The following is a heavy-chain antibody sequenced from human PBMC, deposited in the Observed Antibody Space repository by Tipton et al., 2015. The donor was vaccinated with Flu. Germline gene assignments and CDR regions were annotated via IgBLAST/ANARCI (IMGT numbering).Heavy chain of an antibody. CDR3: ARGDFWSGYYVDY. V-gene: IGHV4-4*02. Sequence: TLSLTCAVSGGSISSSNWWSWVRQPPGKGLEWIGEIYHSGSTNYNPSLKSRVTISVDKSKNQFSLKLSSVTAADTAVYYCARGDFWSGYYVDYWGQGTLVTVSS. J-gene: IGHJ4*02. D-gene: IGHD3-3*01. CDR1: GGSISSSNW. CDR2: IYHSGST.